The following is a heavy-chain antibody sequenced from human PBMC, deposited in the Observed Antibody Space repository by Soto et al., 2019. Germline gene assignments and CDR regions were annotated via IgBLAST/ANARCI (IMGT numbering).Heavy chain of an antibody. Sequence: EGQLLESGGGLVQPGASLRLCCAASGFTFSSYAMTWVRQAPGKGLEWVSSISGSGISTYYADSVKGRFTISRDNSKNTLYLQMNSLRAEDAAVYYCAKSAGSNAYYPNDYWGQGALVTVSS. V-gene: IGHV3-23*01. J-gene: IGHJ4*02. D-gene: IGHD3-16*01. CDR1: GFTFSSYA. CDR3: AKSAGSNAYYPNDY. CDR2: ISGSGIST.